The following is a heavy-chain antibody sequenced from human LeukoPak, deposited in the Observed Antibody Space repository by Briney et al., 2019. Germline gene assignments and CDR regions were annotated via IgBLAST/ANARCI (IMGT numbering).Heavy chain of an antibody. CDR2: IYSGGST. CDR3: AKNKGNYFDY. V-gene: IGHV3-53*01. Sequence: PGGSLRLSCAASGFTVSSNYMSWVRQAPGKGLEWVSLIYSGGSTYYADSVKGRFTISRDSSKNTLYLQINSLGAEDTAVYYCAKNKGNYFDYWGQGTLVTVSS. CDR1: GFTVSSNY. J-gene: IGHJ4*02.